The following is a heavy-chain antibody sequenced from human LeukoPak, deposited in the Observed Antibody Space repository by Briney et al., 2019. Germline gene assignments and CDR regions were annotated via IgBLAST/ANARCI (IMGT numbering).Heavy chain of an antibody. CDR3: AVGDSYQLLEE. Sequence: EASVKVSCKVSGYSLTEISKYWVRQAPGKGLEWMGGFDLEDGDGETFYGQKFEGRLTMTEDTLTDTVHMELSSLTPDDTAVYYCAVGDSYQLLEEWGQGTLVTVSS. D-gene: IGHD1-26*01. V-gene: IGHV1-24*01. CDR1: GYSLTEIS. J-gene: IGHJ4*02. CDR2: FDLEDGDGET.